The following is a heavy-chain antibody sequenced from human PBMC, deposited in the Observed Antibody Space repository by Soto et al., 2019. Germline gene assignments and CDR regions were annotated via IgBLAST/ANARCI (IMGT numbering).Heavy chain of an antibody. CDR2: ISAYNGNT. CDR1: GYTFTSYG. CDR3: ARDRRLYDDRSFYI. V-gene: IGHV1-18*01. Sequence: ASVKVSCKASGYTFTSYGIRWVRQAPGQGLEWMGWISAYNGNTIYAQKLQGIVTMTTDTSTSTSYMELRRLISDDTAVYYCARDRRLYDDRSFYIWGKGTMVTVSS. J-gene: IGHJ3*02. D-gene: IGHD2-2*02.